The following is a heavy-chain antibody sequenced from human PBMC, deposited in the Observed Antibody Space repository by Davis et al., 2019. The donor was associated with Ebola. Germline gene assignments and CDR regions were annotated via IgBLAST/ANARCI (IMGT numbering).Heavy chain of an antibody. V-gene: IGHV3-7*03. CDR2: IKQDGSEK. J-gene: IGHJ4*02. Sequence: GESLKISCAASGFTFSNAWMSWVRQAPGQGLEWVANIKQDGSEKYYVDSVKGRFTISRDNAKNSLYLQMNSLRAEDTAVYYCARDSHYYDFWSGYLDYWGQGTLVTVSS. D-gene: IGHD3-3*01. CDR3: ARDSHYYDFWSGYLDY. CDR1: GFTFSNAW.